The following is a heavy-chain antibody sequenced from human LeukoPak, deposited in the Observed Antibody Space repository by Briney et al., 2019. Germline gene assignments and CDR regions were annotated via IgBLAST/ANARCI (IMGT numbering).Heavy chain of an antibody. Sequence: ASVKVSCKASGYTFTSYYMHWVRQAPGQGLEWMGIINPSGGSTSYAQKFQGRVTMTRDTSTSTVYMELSSLRPEDTAVYYCAREGVVTGGGTGFDPWGQGTLVTVSS. V-gene: IGHV1-46*01. J-gene: IGHJ5*02. CDR1: GYTFTSYY. D-gene: IGHD2-21*02. CDR3: AREGVVTGGGTGFDP. CDR2: INPSGGST.